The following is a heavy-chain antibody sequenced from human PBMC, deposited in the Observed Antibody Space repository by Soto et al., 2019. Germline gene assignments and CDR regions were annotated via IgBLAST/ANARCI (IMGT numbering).Heavy chain of an antibody. CDR1: SYSISNYY. CDR2: ISYSGST. CDR3: ARGSDGDYSDY. J-gene: IGHJ4*02. Sequence: SATLSLTCTVSSYSISNYYWTWIRQPPGKGLEWIGYISYSGSTNYNPSLKSRVTISLDTSNKQFSLKLSSVTAADTAVYYCARGSDGDYSDYWGQGTLVTVSS. V-gene: IGHV4-59*01. D-gene: IGHD3-16*01.